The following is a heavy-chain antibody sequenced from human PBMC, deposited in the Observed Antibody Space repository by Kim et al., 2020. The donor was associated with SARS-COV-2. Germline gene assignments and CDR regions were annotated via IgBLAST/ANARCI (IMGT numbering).Heavy chain of an antibody. Sequence: YYVDSGKGRFHITRDNDNNSLYMQMHNLRAEDTALYYCAREQWLEHFDYWGQGTLVTVSS. V-gene: IGHV3-7*01. D-gene: IGHD6-19*01. J-gene: IGHJ4*02. CDR3: AREQWLEHFDY.